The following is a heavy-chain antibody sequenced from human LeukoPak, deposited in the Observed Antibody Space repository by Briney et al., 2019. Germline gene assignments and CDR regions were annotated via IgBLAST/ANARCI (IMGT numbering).Heavy chain of an antibody. CDR3: AKDSIQFNRVFDCFDS. CDR2: IGNTET. CDR1: GFPFETNA. J-gene: IGHJ4*02. D-gene: IGHD2-21*01. Sequence: GGSLRLSCATSGFPFETNAMSWVRQAPGKGLEWVATIGNTETFYADSVTGRFTISRDNSKNTVNLQINRLRVEDTAIYYCAKDSIQFNRVFDCFDSWGQGTLVTVSS. V-gene: IGHV3-23*01.